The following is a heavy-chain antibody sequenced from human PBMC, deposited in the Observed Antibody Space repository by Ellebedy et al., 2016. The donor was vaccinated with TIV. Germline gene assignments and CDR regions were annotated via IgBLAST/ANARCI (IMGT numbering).Heavy chain of an antibody. J-gene: IGHJ3*02. CDR1: GYTFTGYY. CDR2: INPNSGGT. V-gene: IGHV1-2*04. D-gene: IGHD3-10*01. Sequence: ASVKVSXXASGYTFTGYYMHWVRQAPGQGLEWMGWINPNSGGTNYAQKFQGWVTMTRDTSISTAYMELSRLRSDDTAVYYCARSGLPIMVRGVTNAFDIWGQGTMVTVSS. CDR3: ARSGLPIMVRGVTNAFDI.